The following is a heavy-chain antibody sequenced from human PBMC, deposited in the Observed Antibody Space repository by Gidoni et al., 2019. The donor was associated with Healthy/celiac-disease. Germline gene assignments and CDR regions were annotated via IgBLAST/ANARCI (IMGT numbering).Heavy chain of an antibody. CDR2: ISSSSSYI. CDR1: GFTFSSFS. D-gene: IGHD6-13*01. Sequence: EVQLVESGGGLVKPGGSLRLSCAASGFTFSSFSLNWFRQAPGKGLEWVSAISSSSSYIYYADSVKGRFTISRDNAKNSLYLQMNSLRAEDTAVYYCARDLGIAAAGSEYYYYYGMDVWGQGTTVTVSS. J-gene: IGHJ6*02. V-gene: IGHV3-21*01. CDR3: ARDLGIAAAGSEYYYYYGMDV.